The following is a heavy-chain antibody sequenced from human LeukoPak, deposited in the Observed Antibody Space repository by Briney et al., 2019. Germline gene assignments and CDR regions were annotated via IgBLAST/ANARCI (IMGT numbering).Heavy chain of an antibody. CDR2: ISSSSSTI. J-gene: IGHJ3*02. CDR1: GSTFSLYG. D-gene: IGHD3-10*01. CDR3: ARTYYYGSGSYYKIPGGAFDI. V-gene: IGHV3-48*01. Sequence: GGSLRLSCAASGSTFSLYGMHWVRQAPGKGLEWVSYISSSSSTIYYADSVKGRFTISRDNAKNSLYLQMNSLRAEDTAVYYCARTYYYGSGSYYKIPGGAFDIWGQGTMVTVSS.